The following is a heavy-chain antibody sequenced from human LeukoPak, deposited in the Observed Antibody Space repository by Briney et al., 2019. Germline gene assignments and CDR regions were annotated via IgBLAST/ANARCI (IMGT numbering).Heavy chain of an antibody. V-gene: IGHV4-34*01. CDR2: INHSGST. D-gene: IGHD2-2*01. CDR3: ARETPIVVVPAADRYFDY. J-gene: IGHJ4*02. Sequence: SETLSLTCAVYGGSFGGYYWSWIRQPPGKGLEWIGEINHSGSTNYNPSLKSRVTISVDTSKNQFSLKLSSVTAADTAVYYCARETPIVVVPAADRYFDYWGQGTLVTVSS. CDR1: GGSFGGYY.